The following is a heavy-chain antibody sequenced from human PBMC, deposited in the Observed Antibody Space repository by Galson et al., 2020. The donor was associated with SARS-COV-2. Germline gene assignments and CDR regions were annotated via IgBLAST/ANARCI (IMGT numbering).Heavy chain of an antibody. V-gene: IGHV4-31*01. J-gene: IGHJ4*02. Sequence: SETLSITCTVSGGSISSGGSFWIWFRQHPGEGLEWIGYIFPTGSTYYNPSLTSPVTISLDTSQNQFSLKLTSVTAADTAVYYCARGFYGSGLDSWGQGSLVRVSS. CDR2: IFPTGST. CDR1: GGSISSGGSF. D-gene: IGHD3-10*01. CDR3: ARGFYGSGLDS.